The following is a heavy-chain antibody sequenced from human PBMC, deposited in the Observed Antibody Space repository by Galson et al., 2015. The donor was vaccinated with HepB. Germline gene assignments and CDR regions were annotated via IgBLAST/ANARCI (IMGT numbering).Heavy chain of an antibody. D-gene: IGHD3-10*01. V-gene: IGHV3-73*01. CDR2: IRSKATRYAT. Sequence: SLRLSCAASGFTFSGSAMHWVRQAAGKGLEWVGRIRSKATRYATTYAASVKGRFTISRDDAKNTAYLQMNSLKTEDTAVYYCTRLLTGGFGIDWFDPWGQGTLVTVSS. CDR3: TRLLTGGFGIDWFDP. CDR1: GFTFSGSA. J-gene: IGHJ5*02.